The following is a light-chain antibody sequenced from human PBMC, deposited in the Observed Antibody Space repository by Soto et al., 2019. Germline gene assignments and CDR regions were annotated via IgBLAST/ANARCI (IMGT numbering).Light chain of an antibody. CDR2: KAS. J-gene: IGKJ2*01. Sequence: DIPMTQSPSTLSASVGDRVTITCRASQNVNSWLAWYKQKPGKAPKLLIYKASTLENGVPSRFSGSGSGTDFTLTISSLQPDEFATYYCQQYNHWYSFGQGTKLQIK. V-gene: IGKV1-5*03. CDR3: QQYNHWYS. CDR1: QNVNSW.